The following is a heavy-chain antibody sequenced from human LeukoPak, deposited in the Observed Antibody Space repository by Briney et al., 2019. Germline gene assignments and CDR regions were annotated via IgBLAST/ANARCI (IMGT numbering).Heavy chain of an antibody. D-gene: IGHD1-26*01. Sequence: PGGSLRLSCAASGFTFSSYSMNWVRQAPGKGLEWVSAISGSGGSTYYADSVKGRFTISRDNSKNTLYLQMNSLRAEDTAVYYCAKGSGVGAIRSGFDYWGQGTLVTVSS. J-gene: IGHJ4*02. V-gene: IGHV3-23*01. CDR3: AKGSGVGAIRSGFDY. CDR1: GFTFSSYS. CDR2: ISGSGGST.